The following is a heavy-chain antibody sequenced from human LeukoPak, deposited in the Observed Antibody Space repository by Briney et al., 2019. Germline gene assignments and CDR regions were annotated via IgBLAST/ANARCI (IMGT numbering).Heavy chain of an antibody. J-gene: IGHJ4*02. V-gene: IGHV1-46*01. CDR2: INPSGGST. Sequence: ASVKVSCKASGYTFTSYYMHWVRQAPGQGLEWMGIINPSGGSTSYAQKFQGRVTITADESTSTAYMELSSLRSEDTAVYYCARGEVTTYYFDYWGQGTLVTVSS. D-gene: IGHD1-14*01. CDR1: GYTFTSYY. CDR3: ARGEVTTYYFDY.